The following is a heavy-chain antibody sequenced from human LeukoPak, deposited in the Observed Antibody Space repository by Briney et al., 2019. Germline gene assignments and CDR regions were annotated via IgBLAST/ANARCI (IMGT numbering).Heavy chain of an antibody. CDR3: AREYSAFDH. V-gene: IGHV4-61*08. CDR2: VYHNGNI. D-gene: IGHD4-11*01. J-gene: IGHJ4*01. CDR1: GDPISSHSDY. Sequence: SESLSLTCTVSGDPISSHSDYKWTWIRQPPGKGLEWIGYVYHNGNINYNPFLGSRLTISVDTSKNQFSLRLTSVTAADTAVYFCAREYSAFDHWGHGTLVSVSS.